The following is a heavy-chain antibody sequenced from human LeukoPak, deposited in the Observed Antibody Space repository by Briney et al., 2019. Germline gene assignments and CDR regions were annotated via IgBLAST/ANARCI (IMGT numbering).Heavy chain of an antibody. CDR2: ISWNSGSI. D-gene: IGHD3-22*01. Sequence: GGSLRLSCAASGFTFDDYAMHWVRQAPGKGLEWVSGISWNSGSIGYADSVKGRFTISRDNAKSSLYLQMNSLRAEDTALYYCAKTTITTGGFDYWGQGTLVTVSS. CDR3: AKTTITTGGFDY. CDR1: GFTFDDYA. J-gene: IGHJ4*02. V-gene: IGHV3-9*01.